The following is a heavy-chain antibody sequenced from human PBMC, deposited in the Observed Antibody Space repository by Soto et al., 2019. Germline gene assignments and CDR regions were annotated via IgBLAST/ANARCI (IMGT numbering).Heavy chain of an antibody. J-gene: IGHJ4*02. V-gene: IGHV1-69*13. D-gene: IGHD2-8*01. CDR2: IIPIFGTA. CDR1: GGNFSTYA. Sequence: SVKVYCNASGGNFSTYAISWVRQAPGQGLEWMGGIIPIFGTANYAQKFQGRVTITADESTSTAYMELRSLRSEDTAVYYCAAGSEYCTNGVCYPALDYWGQGTLVTVSS. CDR3: AAGSEYCTNGVCYPALDY.